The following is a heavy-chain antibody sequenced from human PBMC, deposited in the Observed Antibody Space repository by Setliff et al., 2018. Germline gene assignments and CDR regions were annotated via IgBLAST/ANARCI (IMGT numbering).Heavy chain of an antibody. V-gene: IGHV4-39*07. CDR3: ARDFELLENYDIRGVFFDY. CDR1: GGSISSATYY. J-gene: IGHJ4*01. D-gene: IGHD3-9*01. CDR2: ISYSGST. Sequence: TLSLTCTVPGGSISSATYYWGWIRQAPGKGLEWIGSISYSGSTYYNPSLESRVTISVDTSENQFSLRLRPVTAADTAVYFCARDFELLENYDIRGVFFDYWGQGTLVTVSS.